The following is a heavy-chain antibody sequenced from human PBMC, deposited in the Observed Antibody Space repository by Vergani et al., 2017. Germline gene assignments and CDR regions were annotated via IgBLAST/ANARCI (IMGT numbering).Heavy chain of an antibody. D-gene: IGHD2-15*01. CDR3: TKGSRGYTGYCFDY. CDR2: VSGSSATP. Sequence: EVQLLESGGGLVQPGGSLRLSCEASGFSFPGYAMSWVRQAPGKGLEWVSSVSGSSATPDYADSVKGRFIISRDNSKNTLHLQMNSLRADDTAVYYCTKGSRGYTGYCFDYWGQGTLATVSS. J-gene: IGHJ4*02. V-gene: IGHV3-23*01. CDR1: GFSFPGYA.